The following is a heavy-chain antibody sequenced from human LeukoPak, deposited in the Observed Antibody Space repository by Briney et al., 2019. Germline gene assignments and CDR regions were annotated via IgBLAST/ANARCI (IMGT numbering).Heavy chain of an antibody. CDR1: GFTFSSYA. V-gene: IGHV3-30-3*01. J-gene: IGHJ4*02. CDR3: ARGVLAAHTHFCDY. Sequence: GGSLRLSCAASGFTFSSYAMHWVRQAPGKGLEWVAVISYDGSNKYYADSVKGRFTISRDNSKNTLYLQMNSLRAEDTAVYYCARGVLAAHTHFCDYWGQGTLVTVSS. D-gene: IGHD2-2*01. CDR2: ISYDGSNK.